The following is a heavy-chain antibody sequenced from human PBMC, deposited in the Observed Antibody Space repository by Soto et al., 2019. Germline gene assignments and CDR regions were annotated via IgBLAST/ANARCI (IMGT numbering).Heavy chain of an antibody. Sequence: ASVKVSCKASGYTLTGYYMHWVRQAPGQGLEWVGIINTYDGSTSYAQKLQGRVTVTMDTSTNMVYMELSSLRSEDTAVYFCAAPIGPAGLDYWGQGTLVTVSS. CDR2: INTYDGST. CDR3: AAPIGPAGLDY. J-gene: IGHJ4*02. V-gene: IGHV1-46*04. D-gene: IGHD6-13*01. CDR1: GYTLTGYY.